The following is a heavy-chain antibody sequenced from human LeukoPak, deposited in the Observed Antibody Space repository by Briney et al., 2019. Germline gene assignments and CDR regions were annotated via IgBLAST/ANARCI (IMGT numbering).Heavy chain of an antibody. D-gene: IGHD3-3*01. CDR1: GGSISSSSYY. CDR2: IYYSGST. J-gene: IGHJ4*02. V-gene: IGHV4-39*01. Sequence: PSETLSLTCTVSGGSISSSSYYWGWIRQPPGKGLEWIGSIYYSGSTYYNPSLKSRVTISVDTSKNQFSLKLSSVTAADTAVYYCARLATYYDLGASKFDYWGQGTLVTVSS. CDR3: ARLATYYDLGASKFDY.